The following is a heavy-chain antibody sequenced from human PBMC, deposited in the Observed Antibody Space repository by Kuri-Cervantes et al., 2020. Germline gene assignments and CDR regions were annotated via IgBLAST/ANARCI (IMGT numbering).Heavy chain of an antibody. Sequence: SEPLSLTCAVSGYSISSGYYWGWIRQHPGKGLEWIGGIYHSGSTYYNPSLTSSVTISVDTSKNQFSLKLRSVTAADTAVYYCARAPLRDWGYYFDYWGQGTLVTVSS. CDR1: GYSISSGYY. CDR3: ARAPLRDWGYYFDY. CDR2: IYHSGST. V-gene: IGHV4-38-2*01. J-gene: IGHJ4*02. D-gene: IGHD3/OR15-3a*01.